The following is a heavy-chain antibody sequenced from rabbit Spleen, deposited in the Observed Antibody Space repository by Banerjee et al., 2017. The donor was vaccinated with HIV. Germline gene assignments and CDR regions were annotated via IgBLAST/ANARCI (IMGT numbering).Heavy chain of an antibody. D-gene: IGHD6-1*01. CDR2: IYTGSSGST. J-gene: IGHJ4*01. V-gene: IGHV1S45*01. CDR3: ARLGHADYPYAYGLKL. CDR1: GFSFSSGYY. Sequence: QEQLEESGGGLVKPGASLTLTCKASGFSFSSGYYMSWVRQAPGKGLEWIACIYTGSSGSTYYASWAKGRFTISKTSSTTVTLQMTSLTAADTATYFCARLGHADYPYAYGLKLWGPGTLVTV.